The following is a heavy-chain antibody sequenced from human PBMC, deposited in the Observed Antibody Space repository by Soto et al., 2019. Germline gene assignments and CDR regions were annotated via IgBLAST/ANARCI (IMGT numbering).Heavy chain of an antibody. CDR1: GVSFIGYY. Sequence: SETLSLTCAVYGVSFIGYYWSWILQPPWKGLEWIGEINHSGSTNYNPSLKSRVTISVDTSKNQFSLKLSSVTAADTAVYYCARSNVDIVATNLNRCISVAGTNHYHMEVWGKGTTVNV. D-gene: IGHD5-12*01. CDR2: INHSGST. J-gene: IGHJ6*03. CDR3: ARSNVDIVATNLNRCISVAGTNHYHMEV. V-gene: IGHV4-34*01.